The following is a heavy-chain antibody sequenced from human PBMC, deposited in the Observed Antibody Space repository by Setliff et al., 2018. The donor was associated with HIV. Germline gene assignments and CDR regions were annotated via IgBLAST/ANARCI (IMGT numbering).Heavy chain of an antibody. D-gene: IGHD3-16*01. V-gene: IGHV1-2*02. J-gene: IGHJ6*03. CDR2: INPKSGGT. CDR1: GYTFTDYY. Sequence: EASVKVSCKASGYTFTDYYMHWVRQAPGQGLEWMGWINPKSGGTNSALKFQGRVTMTRDTSISTAYMELSRLRSDDTAVYYCARDGGGPGDYYYYYMDVWAKRDHGHRLL. CDR3: ARDGGGPGDYYYYYMDV.